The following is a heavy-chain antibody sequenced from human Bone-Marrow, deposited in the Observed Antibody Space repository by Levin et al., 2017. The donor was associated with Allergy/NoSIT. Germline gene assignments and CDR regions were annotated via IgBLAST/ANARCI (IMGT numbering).Heavy chain of an antibody. J-gene: IGHJ6*02. Sequence: GESLKISCAASGFIVSTYDIHWVRQVEGKGLEWVAEIGTASDAYYSESVKGRFTISRDNSKNSVYLQMNNLRDDDTAVYFCARDLSRNGMDVWGLGTTVTVSS. CDR2: IGTASDA. V-gene: IGHV3-13*01. CDR3: ARDLSRNGMDV. CDR1: GFIVSTYD.